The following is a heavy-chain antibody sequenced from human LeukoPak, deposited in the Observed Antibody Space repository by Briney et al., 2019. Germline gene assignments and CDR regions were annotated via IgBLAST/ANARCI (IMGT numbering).Heavy chain of an antibody. V-gene: IGHV4-61*02. CDR2: IYTSGNT. CDR1: GGSISSGSYY. D-gene: IGHD3-22*01. J-gene: IGHJ5*02. Sequence: PSETLSLTCTVSGGSISSGSYYWSWIRQPAGKGLEWIGRIYTSGNTNYNPSLKSRVTISVDTSKNQFSLKLSSVTAADTAVYYCARARRLTHYYDNTSKFDPWGQGTLVTVSS. CDR3: ARARRLTHYYDNTSKFDP.